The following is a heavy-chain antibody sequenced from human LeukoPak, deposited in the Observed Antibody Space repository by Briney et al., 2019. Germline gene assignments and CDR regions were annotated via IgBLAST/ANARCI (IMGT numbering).Heavy chain of an antibody. J-gene: IGHJ4*02. Sequence: AAGSLRLSCAASGFTFSNFPMRWDRPAPGKGLEWVSTITDRGGNTYYADSVKGHFTISRDNSKNTLYLQMNSLRAEDTAVYYCAKILPMNENFDYGGQGTLVTVSS. CDR2: ITDRGGNT. D-gene: IGHD1-1*01. CDR3: AKILPMNENFDY. V-gene: IGHV3-23*01. CDR1: GFTFSNFP.